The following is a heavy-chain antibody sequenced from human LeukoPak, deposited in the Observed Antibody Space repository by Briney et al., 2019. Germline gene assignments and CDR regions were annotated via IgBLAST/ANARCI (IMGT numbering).Heavy chain of an antibody. CDR3: ASEYPGYFDSHFDY. CDR1: GFTFSSYS. J-gene: IGHJ4*02. V-gene: IGHV3-21*01. Sequence: KPGGSLRLSCAASGFTFSSYSMNWVRQAPGKGLEWVSSISSSSSYIYYADSVKGRFTISRDNAKNSLYLQMNSLRAEDTAVYYCASEYPGYFDSHFDYWGQGTLVTVSS. CDR2: ISSSSSYI. D-gene: IGHD3-9*01.